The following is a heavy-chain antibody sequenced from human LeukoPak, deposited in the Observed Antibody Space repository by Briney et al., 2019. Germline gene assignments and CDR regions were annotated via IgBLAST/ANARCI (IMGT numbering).Heavy chain of an antibody. V-gene: IGHV4-59*12. CDR1: GGSISSYY. J-gene: IGHJ4*02. D-gene: IGHD3-16*02. Sequence: PSETLSLTCTVSGGSISSYYWSWIRQPPGKGLEWIGYIYDSGSTNYNPSLKSRVTISIDTSKNQFSLKLSSVTAADTAVYYCAAHLGELSPHFDYWGQGTLVTVSS. CDR3: AAHLGELSPHFDY. CDR2: IYDSGST.